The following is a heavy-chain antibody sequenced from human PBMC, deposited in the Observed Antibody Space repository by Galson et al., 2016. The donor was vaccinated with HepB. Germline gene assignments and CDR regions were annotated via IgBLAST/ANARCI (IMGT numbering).Heavy chain of an antibody. CDR1: GGSISSGGYY. V-gene: IGHV4-31*03. Sequence: TLSLTCTVSGGSISSGGYYWSWIRQHPGEGLEWIGYIYHTGNDYYNASLKSRVTVSVDTSKNQFFLKLSSLTAADTAVYFCARGGRKGLWGYYFDYGGQGTLVTVSS. CDR3: ARGGRKGLWGYYFDY. D-gene: IGHD3-16*01. CDR2: IYHTGND. J-gene: IGHJ4*02.